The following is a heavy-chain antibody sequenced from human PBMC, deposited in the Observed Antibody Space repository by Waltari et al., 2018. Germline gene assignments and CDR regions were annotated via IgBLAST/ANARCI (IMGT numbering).Heavy chain of an antibody. J-gene: IGHJ4*02. V-gene: IGHV1-69*13. CDR3: ARERVNMITFGGVTHYDY. D-gene: IGHD3-16*01. CDR1: GGTFSSYA. CDR2: IIPSFGTA. Sequence: QVQLVQSGAEVKKPGSSVKVSCKASGGTFSSYAISWVRQAPGQGLEWMGGIIPSFGTANYAQKFQGRVTITADESTSTAYMELSSLRSEDTAVYYCARERVNMITFGGVTHYDYWGQGTLVTVSS.